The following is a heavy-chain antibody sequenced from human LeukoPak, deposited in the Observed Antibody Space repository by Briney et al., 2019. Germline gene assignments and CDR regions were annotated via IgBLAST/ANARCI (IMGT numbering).Heavy chain of an antibody. J-gene: IGHJ4*02. Sequence: GESLKISCKGSGYSFTSYWIGWVRQMPGKGLEWMGIIYPGDSDTRYSPSFQGQVTISADKSISTAYLQWSSLKASDTATYYCARLELRYSGYETPGYWGQGTLVTVSS. CDR2: IYPGDSDT. D-gene: IGHD5-12*01. CDR3: ARLELRYSGYETPGY. V-gene: IGHV5-51*01. CDR1: GYSFTSYW.